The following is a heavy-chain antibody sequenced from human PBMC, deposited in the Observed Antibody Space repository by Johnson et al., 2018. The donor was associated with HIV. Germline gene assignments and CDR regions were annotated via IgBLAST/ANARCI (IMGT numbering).Heavy chain of an antibody. CDR3: ARDRRITSFGSGRAVQSNDAFDV. D-gene: IGHD3-3*01. J-gene: IGHJ3*01. Sequence: QVQLVESGGGLVKPGGSLRLSCAASGFTFSDYYMSWIRQAPGKGLEWVSYISSSGSTIYYADSVKGRFTISRDNAKNSLYLQMNSLRAEDTAVYYCARDRRITSFGSGRAVQSNDAFDVWGQGTMVTVSS. CDR1: GFTFSDYY. V-gene: IGHV3-11*04. CDR2: ISSSGSTI.